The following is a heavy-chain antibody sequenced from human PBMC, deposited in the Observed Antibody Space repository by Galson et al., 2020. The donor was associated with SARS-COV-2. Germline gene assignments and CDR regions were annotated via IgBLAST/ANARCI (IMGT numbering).Heavy chain of an antibody. CDR1: GFTFSNHW. CDR2: IYSEGSST. J-gene: IGHJ5*02. CDR3: ARGLFWSDYDAGGASGPHFDP. Sequence: ALHGESLKISCAVSGFTFSNHWMHWVRQAPGKGLVWVSRIYSEGSSTSYADSVKGRFTISGDNAKNTLYLQMNSLRAEDTAVYYCARGLFWSDYDAGGASGPHFDPWGQGSLVAVSS. D-gene: IGHD3-3*01. V-gene: IGHV3-74*01.